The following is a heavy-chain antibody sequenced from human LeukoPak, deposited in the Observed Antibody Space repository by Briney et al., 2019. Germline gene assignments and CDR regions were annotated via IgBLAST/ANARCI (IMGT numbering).Heavy chain of an antibody. J-gene: IGHJ4*02. CDR1: GYTFTGYY. CDR3: AKVNFPTESFDY. V-gene: IGHV1-2*06. D-gene: IGHD3-3*01. Sequence: ASVKVSCKASGYTFTGYYMHWVRQAPGQGLEWMGRINPNSGGTNYAQKFQGRVTMTRDTSISTAYMELSRLRSDDTAVYYCAKVNFPTESFDYWGQGTLVTVSS. CDR2: INPNSGGT.